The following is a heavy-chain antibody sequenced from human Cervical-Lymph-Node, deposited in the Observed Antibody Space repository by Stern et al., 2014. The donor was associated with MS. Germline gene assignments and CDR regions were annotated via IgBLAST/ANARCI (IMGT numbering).Heavy chain of an antibody. Sequence: QVQLGQSGAEVKKPGAAVKVSCKASGDTLTGYYMHWVRQAPGQGLEWMGWINPNSGGTNYAQKFQGRVTMTRDTSINTAYMELSGLRSDDTAVYFCARGPSIFWFDRWGQGTLVTVSS. CDR3: ARGPSIFWFDR. J-gene: IGHJ5*02. V-gene: IGHV1-2*02. D-gene: IGHD3-9*01. CDR1: GDTLTGYY. CDR2: INPNSGGT.